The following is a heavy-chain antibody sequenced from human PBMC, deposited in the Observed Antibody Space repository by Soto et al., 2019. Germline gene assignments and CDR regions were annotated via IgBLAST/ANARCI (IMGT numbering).Heavy chain of an antibody. Sequence: QVQLVESGGGVVQPGRSLRLSCTASGFSFSNYGMYWVRQAPGKGLEWVAVILYDGSNKYYADSVKGRFTISRDNAKNTLYLQMNSLRAEDTAVYYCAKGTPGYCSGGSCYSGPHDQWGQGTLVTVSS. D-gene: IGHD2-15*01. J-gene: IGHJ4*02. CDR2: ILYDGSNK. V-gene: IGHV3-30*18. CDR1: GFSFSNYG. CDR3: AKGTPGYCSGGSCYSGPHDQ.